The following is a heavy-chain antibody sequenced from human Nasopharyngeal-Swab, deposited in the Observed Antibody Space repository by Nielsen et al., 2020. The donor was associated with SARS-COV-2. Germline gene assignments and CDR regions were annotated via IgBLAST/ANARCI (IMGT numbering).Heavy chain of an antibody. Sequence: GGSLRLSCVASCFNFDDYWMSWVRQAPGKGPEWVANIKQDGSEIFYLDSVKGRFTVIRDNAHKSVYLQMTALRAEDTAAYFCTRGDGRDVWGKGTTVTVS. CDR2: IKQDGSEI. J-gene: IGHJ6*03. CDR3: TRGDGRDV. D-gene: IGHD2-21*02. CDR1: CFNFDDYW. V-gene: IGHV3-7*03.